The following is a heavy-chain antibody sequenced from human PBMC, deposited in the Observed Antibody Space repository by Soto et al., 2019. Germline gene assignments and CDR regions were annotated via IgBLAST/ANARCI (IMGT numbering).Heavy chain of an antibody. V-gene: IGHV3-23*01. CDR2: ISGSGYST. J-gene: IGHJ4*02. D-gene: IGHD6-13*01. CDR1: GFTLSSYA. CDR3: AIDLRHTSSSYV. Sequence: PGGSLRLSCEASGFTLSSYAMNWVRQAPGKGLEWVSGISGSGYSTYYADSVKGRFTISRDNSKNTLSLQMNSLRAEDTAVYFCAIDLRHTSSSYVWGQGTLVTVSS.